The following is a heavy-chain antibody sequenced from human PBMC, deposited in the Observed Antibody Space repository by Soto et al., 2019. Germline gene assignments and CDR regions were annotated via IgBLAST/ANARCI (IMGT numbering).Heavy chain of an antibody. V-gene: IGHV3-23*01. CDR2: ISGSGGRS. Sequence: EVQLLDSGGGLVQPGGSLRLSCAASGFTFSNYAMTWVRQGPGKGLEWVSGISGSGGRSYYADSVKGRFTNSRDNSKRTLYLQMNSVRAEAAAFYYCAKAYFVWSSEQPYYFDYWGQGTLVTVSS. D-gene: IGHD3-16*01. CDR1: GFTFSNYA. J-gene: IGHJ4*02. CDR3: AKAYFVWSSEQPYYFDY.